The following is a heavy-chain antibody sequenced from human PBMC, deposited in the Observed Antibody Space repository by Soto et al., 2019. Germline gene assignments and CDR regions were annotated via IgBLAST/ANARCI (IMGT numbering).Heavy chain of an antibody. D-gene: IGHD3-16*01. J-gene: IGHJ4*02. CDR2: ISYDGSNK. Sequence: QVQLVESGGGVVQPGRSLRLSCAASGFTFSSYGMHWVRQAPGKGLEWVAVISYDGSNKYYADSVKGRFTISRDNSKNTLYLQMNSLRAEDTAVYYCAKDQYMGPFPKLARGSVDYWGQGTLVTVSS. CDR1: GFTFSSYG. V-gene: IGHV3-30*18. CDR3: AKDQYMGPFPKLARGSVDY.